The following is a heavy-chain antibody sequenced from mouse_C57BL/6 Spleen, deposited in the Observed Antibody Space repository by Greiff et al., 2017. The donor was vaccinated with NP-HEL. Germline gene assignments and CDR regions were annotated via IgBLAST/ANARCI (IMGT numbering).Heavy chain of an antibody. CDR3: ARRGIYYGSSYGYAMDY. V-gene: IGHV1-69*01. Sequence: QVQLQQPGAELVMPGASVKLSRKASGYTFTSYWMHWVKQRPGQGLEWIGEIDPSDSYTNYNQKFKGKSTLTVDKSSSTAYMQLSSLTSEDSAVYYCARRGIYYGSSYGYAMDYWGQGTSVTVSS. D-gene: IGHD1-1*01. CDR1: GYTFTSYW. CDR2: IDPSDSYT. J-gene: IGHJ4*01.